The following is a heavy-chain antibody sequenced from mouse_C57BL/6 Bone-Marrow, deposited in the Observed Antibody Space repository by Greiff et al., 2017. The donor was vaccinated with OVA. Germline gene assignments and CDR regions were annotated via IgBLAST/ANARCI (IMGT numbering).Heavy chain of an antibody. V-gene: IGHV1-76*01. CDR3: ARDYYGSSYYFDY. CDR2: IYPGSGNT. J-gene: IGHJ2*01. D-gene: IGHD1-1*01. Sequence: VQLQQSGAELVRPGASVKLSCKASGYTFTDYYINWVKQRPGQGLEWIARIYPGSGNTYYNEKFKGKATLTAEKSSSTAYMQLSSLTSADAAVYFCARDYYGSSYYFDYWGQGTTLTVSS. CDR1: GYTFTDYY.